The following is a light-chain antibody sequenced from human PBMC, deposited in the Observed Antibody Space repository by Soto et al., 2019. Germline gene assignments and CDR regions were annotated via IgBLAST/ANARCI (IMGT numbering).Light chain of an antibody. CDR2: GAS. CDR3: QQYNNSGAT. V-gene: IGKV3-15*01. CDR1: QSVSSN. Sequence: IVMTQSPATLSVSPGERATLSCRASQSVSSNLAWYQQEPGQAPRLLIYGASTRATGIPARFSGSGSGTEFTLTISSLQSEDFAVSYCQQYNNSGATFGQGTRLEIK. J-gene: IGKJ5*01.